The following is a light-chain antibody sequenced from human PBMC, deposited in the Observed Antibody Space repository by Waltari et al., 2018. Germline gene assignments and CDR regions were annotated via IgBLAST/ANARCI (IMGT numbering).Light chain of an antibody. Sequence: QSALTQPRSVSGSPGQSVTISCTGTSSDVGGYNYFSWYQQHPGKAPKLMIYDVSKRPSGVPDRFSGSKSGNTASLTISGLQAEDEADYYCCSYAGSYTEVFGTGTKVTVL. J-gene: IGLJ1*01. CDR1: SSDVGGYNY. CDR2: DVS. V-gene: IGLV2-11*01. CDR3: CSYAGSYTEV.